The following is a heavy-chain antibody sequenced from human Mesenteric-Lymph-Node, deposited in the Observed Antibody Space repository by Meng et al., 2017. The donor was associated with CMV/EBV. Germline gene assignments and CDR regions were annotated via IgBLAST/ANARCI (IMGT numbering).Heavy chain of an antibody. CDR1: GGSFSTYY. D-gene: IGHD3-3*01. V-gene: IGHV4-34*01. CDR3: ATINYDFRSGSFYGMDV. J-gene: IGHJ6*02. CDR2: INHSGST. Sequence: SETLSLTCAVSGGSFSTYYWNWIRQPPGKGLGWIGEINHSGSTNYNPSLKSRVTISVDTSKNQFSLKLSSVTAAAEAVYYYATINYDFRSGSFYGMDVWGQGTTVTVSS.